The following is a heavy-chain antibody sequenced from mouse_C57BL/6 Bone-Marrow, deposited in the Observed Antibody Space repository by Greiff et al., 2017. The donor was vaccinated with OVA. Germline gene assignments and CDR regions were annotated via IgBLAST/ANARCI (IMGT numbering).Heavy chain of an antibody. J-gene: IGHJ3*01. CDR3: TREAWEGFAY. CDR2: ISSGGDYI. CDR1: GFTFSSYA. V-gene: IGHV5-9-1*02. Sequence: EVKVVESGEGLVKPGGSLKLSCAASGFTFSSYAMSWVRQTPEKRLEWVAYISSGGDYIYYAVTVKGRFTISRDNARNTLYLQMSSLKSEDTAMYYCTREAWEGFAYWGQGTLVTVSA. D-gene: IGHD4-1*01.